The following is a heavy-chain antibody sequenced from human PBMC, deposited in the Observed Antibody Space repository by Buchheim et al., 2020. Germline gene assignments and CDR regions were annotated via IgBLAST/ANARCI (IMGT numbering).Heavy chain of an antibody. J-gene: IGHJ4*02. V-gene: IGHV4-34*01. CDR3: ARGPGARRTLDY. CDR2: IHQRGST. Sequence: QVQLQQWGAGLLKPSETLSLTCAVYGGSFSDYYWNWIRQLTEKGLEWIGEIHQRGSTKYNPSLKSRATMSVDAAQNQFSLSVTSVTAADTAVYYCARGPGARRTLDYWGQGTL. CDR1: GGSFSDYY. D-gene: IGHD1-14*01.